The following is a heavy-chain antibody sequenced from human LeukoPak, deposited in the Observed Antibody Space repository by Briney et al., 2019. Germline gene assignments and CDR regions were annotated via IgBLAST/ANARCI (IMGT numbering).Heavy chain of an antibody. CDR3: ARHVDNWFDL. Sequence: PSETLSLTCTVSGGSIRSNYWSWIRQFPGKGLEWIGYIYNSGSTNYNPSLKSRATISIDTSKNQFSLKLSSVTATDTAIYYRARHVDNWFDLWGQGALVTVSS. V-gene: IGHV4-59*08. CDR1: GGSIRSNY. J-gene: IGHJ5*02. CDR2: IYNSGST. D-gene: IGHD2-15*01.